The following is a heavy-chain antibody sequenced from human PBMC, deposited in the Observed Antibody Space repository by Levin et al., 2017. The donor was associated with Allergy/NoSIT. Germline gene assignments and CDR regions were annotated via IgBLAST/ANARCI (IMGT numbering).Heavy chain of an antibody. J-gene: IGHJ4*03. V-gene: IGHV3-23*01. CDR2: ITGSSATT. CDR1: GFTFTSYA. Sequence: GGSLRLSCAASGFTFTSYAMAWVRQAPGKGLEWVASITGSSATTYYADSVKGRFTISKDNPNNALVLQMHSLRPADTADYYCAKDRGLTVTADFDNWGHGTRVTVSS. CDR3: AKDRGLTVTADFDN. D-gene: IGHD4-17*01.